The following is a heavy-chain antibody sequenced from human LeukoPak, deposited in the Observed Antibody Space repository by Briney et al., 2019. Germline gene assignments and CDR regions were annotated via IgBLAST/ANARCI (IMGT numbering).Heavy chain of an antibody. V-gene: IGHV1-8*01. D-gene: IGHD6-13*01. CDR1: GYTFTSYD. CDR2: MNPNSGNT. Sequence: ASVKVSCKASGYTFTSYDINWVRQATGQGLEWMGWMNPNSGNTGYAQKFQGRVTMTRSTSISTAYMELSSLRSEDTAVYYCARAEHSSSWYFPGYWGQGTLVTVSS. J-gene: IGHJ4*02. CDR3: ARAEHSSSWYFPGY.